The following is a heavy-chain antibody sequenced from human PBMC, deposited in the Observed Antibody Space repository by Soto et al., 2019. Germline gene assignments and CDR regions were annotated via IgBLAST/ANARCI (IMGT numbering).Heavy chain of an antibody. Sequence: PCLPRRHSCAGSGVTCRNHARSWIRKAPGKGLEWVSTISGSDGNIYYADSVKGRFTISRDNSKNTLYLQMNSLRAEDTAVYYCARDQSSGWYYGMDVWGQGTTVTVSS. J-gene: IGHJ6*02. CDR3: ARDQSSGWYYGMDV. V-gene: IGHV3-23*01. D-gene: IGHD6-19*01. CDR2: ISGSDGNI. CDR1: GVTCRNHA.